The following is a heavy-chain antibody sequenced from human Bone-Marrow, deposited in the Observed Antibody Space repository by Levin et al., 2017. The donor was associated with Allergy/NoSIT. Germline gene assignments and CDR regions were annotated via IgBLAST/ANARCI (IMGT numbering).Heavy chain of an antibody. CDR3: AREGSTALYGMDV. J-gene: IGHJ6*02. CDR2: IYYSGST. CDR1: GGSVYSDGYY. Sequence: GSLRLSCAVSGGSVYSDGYYWSWVRLPPGRGLEWIGFIYYSGSTNYNPSLKGRVTISVDMSNNQFSLKLTSVTAADTAEDYGAREGSTALYGMDVWGQGTTVTVSS. V-gene: IGHV4-61*08. D-gene: IGHD3-10*01.